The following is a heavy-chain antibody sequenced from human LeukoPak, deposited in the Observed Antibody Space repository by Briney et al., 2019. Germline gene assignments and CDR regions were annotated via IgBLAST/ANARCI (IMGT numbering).Heavy chain of an antibody. CDR1: GFTFSSYS. D-gene: IGHD3-22*01. CDR2: ISSSSSII. CDR3: ARDRDSSGYYYGY. V-gene: IGHV3-48*04. J-gene: IGHJ4*02. Sequence: PGGSLRLSCAASGFTFSSYSMNWVRQAPGKGLEWVSYISSSSSIIYYADSVKGRFTISRDNAKNSVYLQMNSPRAEDTAVYYCARDRDSSGYYYGYWGQGTLVTVSS.